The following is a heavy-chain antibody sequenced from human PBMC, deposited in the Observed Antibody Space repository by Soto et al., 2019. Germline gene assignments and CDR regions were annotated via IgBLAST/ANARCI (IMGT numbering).Heavy chain of an antibody. CDR3: IRTYHYDTTASS. D-gene: IGHD3-22*01. J-gene: IGHJ5*02. CDR2: MRNKVYNGTT. Sequence: GGALRLSCPGSGFTFGEYAVSWVRHAPGKGLEWIGLMRNKVYNGTTQYAASVKGRFTISRDDSGSIAYLQVNSLNTEDTAVYYCIRTYHYDTTASSWGQGPWVPAPQ. CDR1: GFTFGEYA. V-gene: IGHV3-49*04.